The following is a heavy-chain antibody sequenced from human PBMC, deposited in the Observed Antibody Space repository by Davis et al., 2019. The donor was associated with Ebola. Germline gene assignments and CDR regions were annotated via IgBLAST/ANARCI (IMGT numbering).Heavy chain of an antibody. J-gene: IGHJ5*02. CDR1: GFTFDDYG. D-gene: IGHD6-13*01. CDR3: AKDPPYSRLLAAAGTS. Sequence: GESLKISCAASGFTFDDYGMSWVRQAPGKGLEWVSGINWNGGSTGYADSVKGRFTISRDNSRNTLYLQMNSLTAEDTAAYFCAKDPPYSRLLAAAGTSWGQGALVTVSS. V-gene: IGHV3-20*04. CDR2: INWNGGST.